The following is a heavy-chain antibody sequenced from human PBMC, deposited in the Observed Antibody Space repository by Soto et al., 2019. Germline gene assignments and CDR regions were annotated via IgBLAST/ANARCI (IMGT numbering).Heavy chain of an antibody. CDR2: ISAYNGNT. D-gene: IGHD3-3*01. CDR1: GYTFTSYG. V-gene: IGHV1-18*01. CDR3: ARGLIDNVLRFLEWSPYFDY. J-gene: IGHJ4*02. Sequence: ASVKVSCKASGYTFTSYGISWVRQAPGQGLEWLGWISAYNGNTNYAQKLQGRVTMTTDTSTSTAYMELRSLRSDDTAVYYCARGLIDNVLRFLEWSPYFDYWGQGTLVTVSS.